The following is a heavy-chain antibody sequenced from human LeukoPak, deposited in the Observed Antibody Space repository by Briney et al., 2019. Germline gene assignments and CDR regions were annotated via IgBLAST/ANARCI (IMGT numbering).Heavy chain of an antibody. CDR3: ARGDSYGNDY. Sequence: SETLSLTCTVSGGSISSGGYYWSWIRQHPGKGLEWIGYIYYSGSTYYNPSLKSRVTISVDTSKNQFSLKLSSVTAADPAVYYCARGDSYGNDYWGQGTLVTVSS. V-gene: IGHV4-31*03. CDR2: IYYSGST. D-gene: IGHD5-18*01. CDR1: GGSISSGGYY. J-gene: IGHJ4*02.